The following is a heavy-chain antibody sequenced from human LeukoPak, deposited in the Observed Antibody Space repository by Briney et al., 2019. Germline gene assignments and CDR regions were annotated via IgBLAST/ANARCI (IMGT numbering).Heavy chain of an antibody. CDR2: ISTSSSYI. J-gene: IGHJ4*02. Sequence: GGSLRLACAVSGFTFSRNNMNWVRQTPGKGLEWVASISTSSSYIYYADSVKGRFTISRDNAKNSLYLQMNSLRAEDTAVYYCSRDLSGDRDYWGQGTLVTVSS. CDR3: SRDLSGDRDY. CDR1: GFTFSRNN. V-gene: IGHV3-21*01. D-gene: IGHD2-21*02.